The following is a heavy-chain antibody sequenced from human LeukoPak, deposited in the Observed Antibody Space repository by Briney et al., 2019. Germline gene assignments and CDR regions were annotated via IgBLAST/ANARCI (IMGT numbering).Heavy chain of an antibody. CDR1: GRSITSYY. CDR2: IYYSGST. D-gene: IGHD4-23*01. J-gene: IGHJ4*02. V-gene: IGHV4-59*08. Sequence: SISSTVSGRSITSYYWSWIRQPPAKGLEWIRYIYYSGSTDYNPSLKSRVTISVDTSTTQFSLRLSPVTATDTAVYYCARRLHRNSENYFDYWGQGTLVTVSS. CDR3: ARRLHRNSENYFDY.